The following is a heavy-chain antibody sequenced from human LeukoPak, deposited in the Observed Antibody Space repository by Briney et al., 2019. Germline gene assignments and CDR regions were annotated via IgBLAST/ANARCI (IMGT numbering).Heavy chain of an antibody. Sequence: GRSRRLSSAPSGFTFSSDSMSCVRQAPRKGMEWVSSISTSISNIYYADSVKGRFTISRDNAKNPLYLQMNSLRAEDTAVYYCARDRGDQFVASMDVWSQGTTVTVSS. J-gene: IGHJ6*02. D-gene: IGHD2-21*02. CDR2: ISTSISNI. CDR1: GFTFSSDS. CDR3: ARDRGDQFVASMDV. V-gene: IGHV3-21*01.